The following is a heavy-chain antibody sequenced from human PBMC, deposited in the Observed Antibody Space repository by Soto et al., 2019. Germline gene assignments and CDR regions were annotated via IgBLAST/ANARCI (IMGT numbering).Heavy chain of an antibody. CDR3: ARIGGRSTPRRWFDP. J-gene: IGHJ5*02. CDR2: IYYSGSS. V-gene: IGHV4-59*13. Sequence: SETLSLTCTVSGGSISSSYWSWIRQPPGKGLEWIGYIYYSGSSNYNPSLKSRVTISVDTSKSQFSLKLSSVTAADTAVYYCARIGGRSTPRRWFDPWGQGTLVTVSS. CDR1: GGSISSSY. D-gene: IGHD2-15*01.